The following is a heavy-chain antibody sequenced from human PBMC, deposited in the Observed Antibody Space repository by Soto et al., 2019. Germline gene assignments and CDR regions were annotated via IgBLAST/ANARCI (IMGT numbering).Heavy chain of an antibody. CDR1: GGSISSSSYY. J-gene: IGHJ4*02. CDR2: VYYSGST. CDR3: AGFSWGGWPYFDY. D-gene: IGHD3-10*01. Sequence: PSETLSLTCTVSGGSISSSSYYWGWVRQPPGKGLEWIGSVYYSGSTYYNPSLESRVTISVDKSKNQFSLKLMSLSAADTAVYYCAGFSWGGWPYFDYWGQGTLVTVSS. V-gene: IGHV4-39*01.